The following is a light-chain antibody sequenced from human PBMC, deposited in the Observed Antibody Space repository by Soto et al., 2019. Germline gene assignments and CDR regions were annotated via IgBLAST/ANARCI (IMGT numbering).Light chain of an antibody. J-gene: IGLJ1*01. Sequence: QSVLTQPPSASATPGQRVTISCSGSNFNIGSNSVNWYQHLPGTSPKLLIHSDNQRPSGVPDRFSGSKSGTSAALAISGLHSEDEADYYCAAWDERLRGFVFGTGTKVTV. CDR1: NFNIGSNS. CDR3: AAWDERLRGFV. CDR2: SDN. V-gene: IGLV1-44*01.